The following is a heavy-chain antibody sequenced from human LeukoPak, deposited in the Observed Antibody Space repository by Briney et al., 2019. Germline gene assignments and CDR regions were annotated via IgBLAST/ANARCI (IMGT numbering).Heavy chain of an antibody. Sequence: SETLSLTCAVSGGSISSNNWWHWVRQPPGKGLEWIGEINHSGSTNYTPSLKSRVTISVDTSKNQFSLKLSSVSAADTAVYYCAIRGYCSGGSCFFDYWGQGTLVTVSS. J-gene: IGHJ4*02. CDR3: AIRGYCSGGSCFFDY. D-gene: IGHD2-15*01. CDR2: INHSGST. CDR1: GGSISSNNW. V-gene: IGHV4-4*02.